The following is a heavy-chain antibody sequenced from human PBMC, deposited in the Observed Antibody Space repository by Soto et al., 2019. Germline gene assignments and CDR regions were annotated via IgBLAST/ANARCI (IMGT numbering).Heavy chain of an antibody. D-gene: IGHD6-13*01. V-gene: IGHV4-38-2*01. Sequence: SETLSLTCAVSGYSISSGYYWGWIRQPPGKGLEWIGSIYHSGSTYYNPSLKSRVTISVDTSKNQFSLKLSSVTAADTAVYYCARGYSSSWDNWFDPWGQGTLVTVYS. CDR2: IYHSGST. CDR1: GYSISSGYY. J-gene: IGHJ5*02. CDR3: ARGYSSSWDNWFDP.